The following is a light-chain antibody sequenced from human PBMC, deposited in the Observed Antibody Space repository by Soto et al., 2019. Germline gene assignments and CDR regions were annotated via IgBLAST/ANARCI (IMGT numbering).Light chain of an antibody. CDR2: SND. J-gene: IGLJ1*01. CDR3: AAWDDSLNGYV. V-gene: IGLV1-44*01. CDR1: SSNIGSNP. Sequence: QSALAQPPSASGTPGQRVTISCAGSSSNIGSNPVNWYQQLPGTAPKLFFYSNDQRPSGVPDRFSGSKSGSSASLAISGLQSGDEADYYCAAWDDSLNGYVFGTGTKV.